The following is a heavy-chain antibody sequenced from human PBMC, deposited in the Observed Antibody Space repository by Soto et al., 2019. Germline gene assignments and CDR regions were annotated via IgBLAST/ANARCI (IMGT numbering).Heavy chain of an antibody. J-gene: IGHJ6*02. D-gene: IGHD3-22*01. Sequence: QVQLQESGPGLVKPSETLSLTCTVSGGSVSSGSYYWSWIRQPPGKGLEWIGYIYYSGSTNYNPSLKSRVTISVDTSKNQFSLKLSSVTAANTAVYYCARDEGMTSYYDSSGYYYYYYGMDVWGQGTTVTVSS. CDR2: IYYSGST. CDR3: ARDEGMTSYYDSSGYYYYYYGMDV. V-gene: IGHV4-61*01. CDR1: GGSVSSGSYY.